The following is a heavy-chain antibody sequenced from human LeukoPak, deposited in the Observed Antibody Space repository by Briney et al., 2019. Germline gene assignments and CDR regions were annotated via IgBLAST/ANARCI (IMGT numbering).Heavy chain of an antibody. V-gene: IGHV4-59*01. CDR1: GGSITNYY. CDR3: ARDSDSSGYFDY. D-gene: IGHD3-22*01. J-gene: IGHJ4*02. CDR2: IYYSGST. Sequence: SETLSLTCTVSGGSITNYYWSWIRQPPGKGLEWIGYIYYSGSTNYNPSLKSRVTISVDTSKNQFSLKLSSVTAADTAVYYCARDSDSSGYFDYWGQGTLVTVSS.